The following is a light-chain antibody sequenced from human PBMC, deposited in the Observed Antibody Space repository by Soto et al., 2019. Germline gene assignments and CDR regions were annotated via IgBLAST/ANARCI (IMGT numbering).Light chain of an antibody. J-gene: IGKJ5*01. Sequence: DIQMIQYPPTLSASIGDRVTIACRASESIRTWLAWYQQKPGRAPKLLIYDVSSLKSGVPSRFSGSGSGTEFTLTISSLQPDDFATYYCQQYNSYSITFGQGTRLEIK. CDR3: QQYNSYSIT. CDR2: DVS. V-gene: IGKV1-5*01. CDR1: ESIRTW.